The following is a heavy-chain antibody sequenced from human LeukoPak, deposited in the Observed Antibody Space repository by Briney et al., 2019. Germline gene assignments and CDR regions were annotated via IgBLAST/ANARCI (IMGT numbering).Heavy chain of an antibody. V-gene: IGHV1-46*01. CDR2: INPSGGST. Sequence: ASVKVSCKASGYTFTSYYMHWVRQAPGQGLEWMGIINPSGGSTSYAQKFQGRVTTTRDTSISTAYMELSRLRSDDTAVYYCARRGVTGARGGYYYYYGMDVWGQGATVTVSS. D-gene: IGHD1-20*01. J-gene: IGHJ6*02. CDR1: GYTFTSYY. CDR3: ARRGVTGARGGYYYYYGMDV.